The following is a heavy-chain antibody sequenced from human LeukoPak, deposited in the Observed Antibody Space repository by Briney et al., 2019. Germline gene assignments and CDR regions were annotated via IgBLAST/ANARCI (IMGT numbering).Heavy chain of an antibody. V-gene: IGHV3-74*03. CDR2: MNIDGSST. D-gene: IGHD3-9*01. CDR3: ARGRYDILTGYNPLGALDI. CDR1: DFFSNYW. J-gene: IGHJ3*02. Sequence: GGSLTLSCVASDFFSNYWMHWVRHPPGNGLVWVLRMNIDGSSTTYAESVKDRFTISRDNAKNTLYLQMNSLRAEDTAVYYCARGRYDILTGYNPLGALDIWGPGTLVTVSP.